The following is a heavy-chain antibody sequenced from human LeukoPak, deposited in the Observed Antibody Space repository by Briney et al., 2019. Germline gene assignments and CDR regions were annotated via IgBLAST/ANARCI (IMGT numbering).Heavy chain of an antibody. D-gene: IGHD5-24*01. J-gene: IGHJ6*02. CDR2: IYPGDTDT. Sequence: GESLKISCKGSGYSFTSYWIGWVRQMPGKGLEWMGIIYPGDTDTRYSPSFQGQVTISADKSISTAYLQWSSLKASDTAMYYCARHGVEMATIKYYYYGMDVWGQGTTVTVSS. CDR3: ARHGVEMATIKYYYYGMDV. CDR1: GYSFTSYW. V-gene: IGHV5-51*01.